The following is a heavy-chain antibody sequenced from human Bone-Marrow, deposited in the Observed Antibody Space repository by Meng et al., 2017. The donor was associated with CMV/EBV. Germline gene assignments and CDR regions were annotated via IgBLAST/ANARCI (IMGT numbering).Heavy chain of an antibody. D-gene: IGHD6-6*01. CDR3: VRPQSQIVGWLDP. CDR1: GYRFNTYW. CDR2: IYPDDSDT. J-gene: IGHJ5*02. V-gene: IGHV5-51*01. Sequence: CKGSGYRFNTYWIAWVRQVPGKGLEWMGVIYPDDSDTRYSPSFQGQVTISADTSINTAYLQWSSLKASDTAIYYCVRPQSQIVGWLDPWGQGTLVTVSS.